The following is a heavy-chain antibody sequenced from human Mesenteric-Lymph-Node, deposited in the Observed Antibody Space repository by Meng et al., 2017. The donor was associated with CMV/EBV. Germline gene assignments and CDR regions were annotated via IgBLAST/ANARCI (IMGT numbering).Heavy chain of an antibody. CDR1: GGSISSSSYY. D-gene: IGHD1-26*01. CDR3: ARHGSYGLYDY. V-gene: IGHV4-39*01. CDR2: IYYSGST. J-gene: IGHJ4*02. Sequence: SETLSLTCTVSGGSISSSSYYWGWIRQPPGKGLEWIGSIYYSGSTYYNPSLKSRVTISVDTSKNEFSLKLSSVTAADTAVYYCARHGSYGLYDYWGQGTLVTSPQ.